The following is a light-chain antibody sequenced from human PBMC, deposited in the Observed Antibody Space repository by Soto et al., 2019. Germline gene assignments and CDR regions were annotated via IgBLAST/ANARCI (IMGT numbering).Light chain of an antibody. CDR3: QQYTNWPIT. V-gene: IGKV3-11*01. J-gene: IGKJ5*01. CDR1: QNVRNY. Sequence: EIVLTQSPATLSLSPGERATLSCRASQNVRNYLAWYQHKPGQAPRLLIYVISNRATGIPDRFSGSGSGTEFTLTISSVQPEDVAIYYCQQYTNWPITFGQGTRLEIK. CDR2: VIS.